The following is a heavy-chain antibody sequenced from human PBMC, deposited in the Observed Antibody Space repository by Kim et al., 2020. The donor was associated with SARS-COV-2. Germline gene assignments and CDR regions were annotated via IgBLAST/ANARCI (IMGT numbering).Heavy chain of an antibody. D-gene: IGHD6-13*01. CDR3: ARLSGSSWHFDY. V-gene: IGHV3-7*01. Sequence: YYVDSVKGRFTISRDNAKNSLYLQMNSLRAEDTAVYYCARLSGSSWHFDYWGQGTLVTVSS. J-gene: IGHJ4*02.